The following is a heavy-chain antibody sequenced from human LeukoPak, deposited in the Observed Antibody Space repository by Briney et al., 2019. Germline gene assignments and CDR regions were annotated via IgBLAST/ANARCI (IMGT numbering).Heavy chain of an antibody. J-gene: IGHJ3*02. Sequence: ASVNVSCKASGYTFTSYGISWVRQAPGQGLEWMGWISAYNGNTNYAQKLQGRVTMTTDTSTSTAYMELRSLRSDDTAVYYCARDLVIVEVPGRAGAFDIWGQGTMVTVSS. CDR3: ARDLVIVEVPGRAGAFDI. V-gene: IGHV1-18*01. CDR1: GYTFTSYG. D-gene: IGHD2-2*01. CDR2: ISAYNGNT.